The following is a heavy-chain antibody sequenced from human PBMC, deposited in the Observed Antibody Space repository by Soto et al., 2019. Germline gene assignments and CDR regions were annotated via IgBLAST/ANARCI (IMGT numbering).Heavy chain of an antibody. D-gene: IGHD3-10*01. Sequence: QVQLVQSGAEVKKPGASVRVPGKDPGSTFTSYILNWGRRPPGQGLGGREIINPSGGSTSYAQKFQGRVTMTRDTSTSTVYMELSSLRSEDTAVYYCATLSGATLRGSWYAFDIWGQGTMVTVSS. CDR2: INPSGGST. J-gene: IGHJ3*02. CDR3: ATLSGATLRGSWYAFDI. CDR1: GSTFTSYI. V-gene: IGHV1-46*01.